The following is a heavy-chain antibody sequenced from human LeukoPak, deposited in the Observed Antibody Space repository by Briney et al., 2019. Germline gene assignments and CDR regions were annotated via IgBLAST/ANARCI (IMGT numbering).Heavy chain of an antibody. CDR3: AKEYSTFTTVDFFDP. CDR2: ISASGGST. D-gene: IGHD1-1*01. CDR1: GFTFSTYA. J-gene: IGHJ5*02. Sequence: GGSLRLSCAASGFTFSTYALTWVRQAPGKGLEWVSTISASGGSTYYADSVKGRFTISRDNSKNTLNLQMNSLRAEDTAIYYGAKEYSTFTTVDFFDPWGHGTLVTVSS. V-gene: IGHV3-23*01.